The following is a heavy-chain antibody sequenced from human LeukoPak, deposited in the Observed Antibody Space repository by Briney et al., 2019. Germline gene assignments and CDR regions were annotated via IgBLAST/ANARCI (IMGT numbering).Heavy chain of an antibody. D-gene: IGHD6-13*01. CDR2: ISTDGGGT. Sequence: GGSLRLSCAASGLTFTTYAMHWVRQAPGRGLEYVSAISTDGGGTYYANSVKGRFTISRDNSKNTLSLQMGSLRVEDMAVYYCARYSSGSCYDYWGQGTLVTVSS. V-gene: IGHV3-64*01. CDR1: GLTFTTYA. CDR3: ARYSSGSCYDY. J-gene: IGHJ4*02.